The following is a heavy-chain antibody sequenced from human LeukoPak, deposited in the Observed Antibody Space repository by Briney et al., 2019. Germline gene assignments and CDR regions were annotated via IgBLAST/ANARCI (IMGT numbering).Heavy chain of an antibody. J-gene: IGHJ4*02. V-gene: IGHV3-23*01. D-gene: IGHD3-22*01. Sequence: PGGSLRLSCVASGFIFNNYGLVWVRQAPGKGLEWVSAISNDGGGTTYADFVKGRCSVSRDNSKNTLFLQMNSLRAEDTALYYSAKGSSGYFFDLWGQGTLVTVSS. CDR2: ISNDGGGT. CDR1: GFIFNNYG. CDR3: AKGSSGYFFDL.